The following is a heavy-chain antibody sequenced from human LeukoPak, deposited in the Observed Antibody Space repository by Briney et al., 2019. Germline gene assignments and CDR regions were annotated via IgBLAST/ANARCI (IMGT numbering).Heavy chain of an antibody. CDR2: IYHSGST. CDR1: GVSISSGGYS. CDR3: IGGIAVAGTRWYFDL. V-gene: IGHV4-30-2*01. Sequence: SETLSLTCAVSGVSISSGGYSWSCLRQPPGQGLESVGYIYHSGSTYYNPSLKSRVTISVDRSKNQFSLKLSSVTAADTAVYHCIGGIAVAGTRWYFDLWGRGTLVTVSS. J-gene: IGHJ2*01. D-gene: IGHD6-19*01.